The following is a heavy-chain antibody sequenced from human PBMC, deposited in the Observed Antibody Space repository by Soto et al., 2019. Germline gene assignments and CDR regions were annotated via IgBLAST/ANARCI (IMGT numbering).Heavy chain of an antibody. Sequence: QITLNESGPPVVRPTETLTLTCRFSGFSLTTSGVGVGWIRQSPGKAPEWLALIYWDDDKRYSASLKSRLTITKYTSNNQVVLTVSDLDPTDTTTYYCAHRVLRTVFGLVTTTAIYFDIWGQGTPVAVSS. D-gene: IGHD3-3*01. V-gene: IGHV2-5*02. CDR3: AHRVLRTVFGLVTTTAIYFDI. CDR2: IYWDDDK. CDR1: GFSLTTSGVG. J-gene: IGHJ4*02.